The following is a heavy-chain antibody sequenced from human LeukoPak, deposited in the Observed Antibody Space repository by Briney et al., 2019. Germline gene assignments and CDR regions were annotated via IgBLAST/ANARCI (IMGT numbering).Heavy chain of an antibody. CDR2: FYSGGST. CDR3: ASRAVTTSPWPDAFDI. CDR1: GFTVSSNY. Sequence: GGSLRLSCAASGFTVSSNYMSWVRQAPGKGLEWVSVFYSGGSTYYADSVKGRFTISRDNSKNTLYLQMNSLRAEDTAVYYCASRAVTTSPWPDAFDIWGQGTMVTVSS. V-gene: IGHV3-66*01. J-gene: IGHJ3*02. D-gene: IGHD4-17*01.